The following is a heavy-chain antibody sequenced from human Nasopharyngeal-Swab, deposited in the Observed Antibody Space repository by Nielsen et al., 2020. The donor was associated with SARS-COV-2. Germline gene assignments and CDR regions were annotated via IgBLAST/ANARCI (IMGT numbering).Heavy chain of an antibody. CDR1: GFTVSSTY. D-gene: IGHD4-17*01. CDR3: AKNTQTLSTVTIDY. V-gene: IGHV3-23*01. CDR2: ISGSGGST. Sequence: GGSLRLSCAVSGFTVSSTYMSWVRQAPGKGLEWVSAISGSGGSTYYADSVKGRFTISRDNSKNTLYLQMNSLRAEDTAVYYCAKNTQTLSTVTIDYWGQGTLVTVSS. J-gene: IGHJ4*02.